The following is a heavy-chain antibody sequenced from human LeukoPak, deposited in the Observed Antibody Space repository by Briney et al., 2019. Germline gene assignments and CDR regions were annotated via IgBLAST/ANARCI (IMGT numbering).Heavy chain of an antibody. J-gene: IGHJ3*02. CDR1: GGSISSGSYY. Sequence: SVTLSLTCTVSGGSISSGSYYWSWIRQPAGKGLEWIGHVYTSGSTNCNPSLKSRVTISVDTSKNQFSLKLSSVTAADTAVYFCARGAGGSAFDIWGQGTMVTVSS. D-gene: IGHD1-26*01. V-gene: IGHV4-61*09. CDR3: ARGAGGSAFDI. CDR2: VYTSGST.